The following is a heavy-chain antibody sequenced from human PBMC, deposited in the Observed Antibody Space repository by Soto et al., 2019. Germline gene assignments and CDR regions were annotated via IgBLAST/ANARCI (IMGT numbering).Heavy chain of an antibody. CDR3: ASSGIHPPFGY. CDR1: GFTVSSNY. Sequence: PGGSLRLSCAASGFTVSSNYLSWVRQAPGTGLEWVSVIYSGGSTYYADSVKGRFTISRDNSKNTLYLQMNSLRAEDAAVYYCASSGIHPPFGYWGQGTLVTVSS. J-gene: IGHJ4*02. V-gene: IGHV3-53*01. D-gene: IGHD1-26*01. CDR2: IYSGGST.